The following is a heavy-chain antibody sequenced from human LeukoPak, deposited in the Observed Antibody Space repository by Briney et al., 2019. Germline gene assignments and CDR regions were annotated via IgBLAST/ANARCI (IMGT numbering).Heavy chain of an antibody. D-gene: IGHD3-10*01. J-gene: IGHJ4*02. Sequence: GGSLRLSCAASGFTFSSYGMHWVRQAPGKGLEWVAFIRYDGSNKYYVGSVKGRFTISRDNSKNTLYLQMNSLRAEDTAVYYCARDTYYYGSGSPIWGQGTLVTVSS. V-gene: IGHV3-30*02. CDR1: GFTFSSYG. CDR3: ARDTYYYGSGSPI. CDR2: IRYDGSNK.